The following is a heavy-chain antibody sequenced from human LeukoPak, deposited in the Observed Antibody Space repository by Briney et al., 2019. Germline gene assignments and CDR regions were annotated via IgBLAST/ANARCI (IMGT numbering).Heavy chain of an antibody. J-gene: IGHJ4*02. D-gene: IGHD2-2*01. CDR3: DKDPGGGTSWFDY. Sequence: GRSLRLSCAASGFTFSSYAMHWVRQAPGKGLEWVAVISYDGSNKYYADSVKGRFTISRDNSKNTLYLQMNSLTSEDTAVYYCDKDPGGGTSWFDYWGQGTLVTVSS. CDR2: ISYDGSNK. V-gene: IGHV3-30-3*01. CDR1: GFTFSSYA.